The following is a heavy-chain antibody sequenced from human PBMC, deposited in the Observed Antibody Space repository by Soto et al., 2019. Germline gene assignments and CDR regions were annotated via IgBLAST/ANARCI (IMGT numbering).Heavy chain of an antibody. V-gene: IGHV4-59*01. J-gene: IGHJ6*02. D-gene: IGHD3-10*01. CDR2: IYYSGST. Sequence: SETLSLTCTVSGGSISSYYWSWIRQPPGKGLEWIGCIYYSGSTNYNPSLKSRVTISVDTSKNQFSLKLSSVTAADTAVYYCAREANYYGSGSHLGMDVWGQGTTVTVSS. CDR1: GGSISSYY. CDR3: AREANYYGSGSHLGMDV.